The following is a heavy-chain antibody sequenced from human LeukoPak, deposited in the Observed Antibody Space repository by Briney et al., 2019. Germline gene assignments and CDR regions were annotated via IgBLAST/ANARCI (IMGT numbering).Heavy chain of an antibody. CDR2: IYHSGST. CDR1: GGSISSSNW. CDR3: ASSTNHGWFDP. D-gene: IGHD1-14*01. Sequence: SGTLSLTCAVSGGSISSSNWWSWVRQPPGKGLEWIGEIYHSGSTNYNPSLKSRVTISVDKSKNQFSLNLSSVTAADTAMYYCASSTNHGWFDPWGQGTLVTVSS. J-gene: IGHJ5*02. V-gene: IGHV4-4*02.